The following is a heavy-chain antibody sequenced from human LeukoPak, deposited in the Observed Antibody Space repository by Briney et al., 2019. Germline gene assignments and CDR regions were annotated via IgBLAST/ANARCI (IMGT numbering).Heavy chain of an antibody. CDR1: GGSISSYY. V-gene: IGHV4-59*13. D-gene: IGHD5-18*01. CDR2: IYYSGST. Sequence: SETLSLTCTVSGGSISSYYWSWIRQPPGKGLEWIAYIYYSGSTNYNPYLKSRVTISVDTSKNPSSLKLSSVTAADTAVYYCARDARGYSYIDYWGQGTLVTVSS. CDR3: ARDARGYSYIDY. J-gene: IGHJ4*02.